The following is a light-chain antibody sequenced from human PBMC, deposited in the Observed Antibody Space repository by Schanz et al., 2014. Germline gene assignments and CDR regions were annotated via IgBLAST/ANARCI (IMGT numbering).Light chain of an antibody. CDR2: GAF. Sequence: EIVLTQSPGTLSLSPGERATLSCRASQSVSSSYLAWYQQKPGQAPRLLIYGAFTRATAIPDRFSGSGSGTDFTLTISRLEPEDFATYYCQHYSDYPWTFGQGTKVDIK. V-gene: IGKV3-20*01. J-gene: IGKJ1*01. CDR1: QSVSSSY. CDR3: QHYSDYPWT.